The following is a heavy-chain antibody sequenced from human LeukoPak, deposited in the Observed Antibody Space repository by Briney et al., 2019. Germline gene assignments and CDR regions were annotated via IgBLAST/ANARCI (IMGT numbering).Heavy chain of an antibody. CDR2: IWFDGSNR. D-gene: IGHD3-22*01. V-gene: IGHV3-33*06. CDR1: GFTFSNYG. Sequence: GGSLRLSCAASGFTFSNYGMHWVRQAPGKGLEWVAVIWFDGSNRLYADSVKGRFTISRDNSKNTLYLQMNSLRAEDTAVYYCAKDRGDSSGYYLAEYFQHWGQGTLVTVSS. J-gene: IGHJ1*01. CDR3: AKDRGDSSGYYLAEYFQH.